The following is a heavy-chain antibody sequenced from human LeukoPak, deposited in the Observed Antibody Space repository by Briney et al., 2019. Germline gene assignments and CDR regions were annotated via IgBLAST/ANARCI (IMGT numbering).Heavy chain of an antibody. CDR2: IYYSGST. V-gene: IGHV4-39*07. Sequence: SETLSLTCTVSGGSIGSSSYYWGWIRQPPGKGLEWIGSIYYSGSTYYNPSLKSRVTISVDTSKNQFSLKLSSVTAADTAVYYCARAGEYNWNDRYYYYYMDVWGKGTTVTVSS. J-gene: IGHJ6*03. D-gene: IGHD1-1*01. CDR3: ARAGEYNWNDRYYYYYMDV. CDR1: GGSIGSSSYY.